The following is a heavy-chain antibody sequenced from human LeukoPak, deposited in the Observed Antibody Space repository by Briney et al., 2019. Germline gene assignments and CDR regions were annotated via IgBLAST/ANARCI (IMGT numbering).Heavy chain of an antibody. CDR2: IKEDGTEK. CDR3: ARDQGYRYGSTYRSTVFDY. V-gene: IGHV3-7*01. D-gene: IGHD5-18*01. Sequence: GGSLRLSCAASGFTFSSYNINWVRQAPGKGLEWVANIKEDGTEKYYVDSVKGRFTISRDNAKNSLYLQMNSLRADDTAVYYCARDQGYRYGSTYRSTVFDYWGQGTLVTVSS. CDR1: GFTFSSYN. J-gene: IGHJ4*02.